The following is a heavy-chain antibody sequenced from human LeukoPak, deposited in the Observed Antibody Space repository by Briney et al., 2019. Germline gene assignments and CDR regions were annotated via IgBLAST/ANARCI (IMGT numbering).Heavy chain of an antibody. D-gene: IGHD1-7*01. CDR2: ISNSSSYI. CDR1: GFTFSSFS. J-gene: IGHJ4*02. CDR3: ARDRSNYGPTLDY. V-gene: IGHV3-21*01. Sequence: PGGSLRLSCAGSGFTFSSFSMTWVRQAPGKGLESVSSISNSSSYIYYADSVKDRFTISRDNAKNSLYLQVNSLSDEDKAVYYCARDRSNYGPTLDYWGQGTLVTVSS.